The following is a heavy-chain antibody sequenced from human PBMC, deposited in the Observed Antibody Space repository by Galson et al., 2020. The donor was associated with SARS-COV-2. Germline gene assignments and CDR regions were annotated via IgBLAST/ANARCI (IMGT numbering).Heavy chain of an antibody. CDR2: ISSSGTTT. V-gene: IGHV3-11*01. Sequence: GESLKISYAPSGFIFSDYYINWIRQAPGKGLEWVSHISSSGTTTYYADSVKGRFTVSRDNAKKSVLLQMSSLSAEGTAVYYCESEDGEGYLSFYSWGQGVLVTVSS. CDR3: ESEDGEGYLSFYS. J-gene: IGHJ5*01. D-gene: IGHD5-12*01. CDR1: GFIFSDYY.